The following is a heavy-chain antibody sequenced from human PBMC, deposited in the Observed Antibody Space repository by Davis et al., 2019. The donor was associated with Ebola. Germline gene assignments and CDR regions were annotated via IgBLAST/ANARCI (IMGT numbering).Heavy chain of an antibody. D-gene: IGHD5-24*01. CDR3: ASRRWLQSPAPFDY. CDR1: GFTFSSYS. CDR2: ISSSSSYI. Sequence: GESLKISCAASGFTFSSYSMNWVRQAPGKGLEWVSSISSSSSYIYYADSVKGRFTISRDNAKNSLYLQMDSLRAEDTAVYYCASRRWLQSPAPFDYWGQGTLVTVSS. V-gene: IGHV3-21*01. J-gene: IGHJ4*02.